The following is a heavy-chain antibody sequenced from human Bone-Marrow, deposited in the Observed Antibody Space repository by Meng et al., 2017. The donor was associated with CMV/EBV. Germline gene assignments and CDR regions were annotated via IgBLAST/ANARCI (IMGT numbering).Heavy chain of an antibody. V-gene: IGHV3-30*02. CDR3: VRDFGNDFWLLNH. D-gene: IGHD3-3*01. Sequence: GESLKISCAASGFTFSKYGMHWARQAPGKGLEWVAFIRHDGSDEYYAESVKGRFSISKDAAENTAYLQMNSLRSGDTAVYYCVRDFGNDFWLLNHWGQGTLVTVSS. CDR2: IRHDGSDE. J-gene: IGHJ4*02. CDR1: GFTFSKYG.